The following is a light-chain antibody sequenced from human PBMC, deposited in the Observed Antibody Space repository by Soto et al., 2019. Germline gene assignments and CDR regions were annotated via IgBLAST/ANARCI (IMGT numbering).Light chain of an antibody. CDR1: QSVSSSY. V-gene: IGKV3-20*01. Sequence: EIVLTQSPGTLSLSPGERATLSCRASQSVSSSYLAWYQQTPGQAPRLLIYGASSRATGIPDMFSGSGSGTYFTLTISTLEPEDFAVYYCHQYDSSPLAFGGGTKVEIE. CDR2: GAS. CDR3: HQYDSSPLA. J-gene: IGKJ4*01.